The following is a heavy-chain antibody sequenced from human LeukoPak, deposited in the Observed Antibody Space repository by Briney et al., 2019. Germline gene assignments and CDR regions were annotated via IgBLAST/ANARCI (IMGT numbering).Heavy chain of an antibody. D-gene: IGHD2-2*02. V-gene: IGHV3-23*01. Sequence: GGSLRLSCAASGFTFSSYAMSWVRQAPGKGLEWVSGISGSGGSTYYADSVKGQFTISRDNSKNTLYLQMDSLRAEDTAVYYCAKDPNPREYQLLYGYWGQGTLVTVSS. J-gene: IGHJ4*02. CDR2: ISGSGGST. CDR3: AKDPNPREYQLLYGY. CDR1: GFTFSSYA.